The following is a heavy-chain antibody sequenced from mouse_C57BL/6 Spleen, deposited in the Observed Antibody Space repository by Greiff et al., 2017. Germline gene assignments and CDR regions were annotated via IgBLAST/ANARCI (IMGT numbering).Heavy chain of an antibody. CDR3: ARYDHSATWFAY. CDR1: GYTFTSYW. CDR2: IDPSDSET. J-gene: IGHJ3*01. D-gene: IGHD3-3*01. V-gene: IGHV1-52*01. Sequence: QSCKASGYTFTSYWMHWVKQRPIQGLEWIGNIDPSDSETHYNQKFKDKATLTVDKSSSTAYMQLSSLTSEDSAVYYCARYDHSATWFAYWGQGTLVTVSA.